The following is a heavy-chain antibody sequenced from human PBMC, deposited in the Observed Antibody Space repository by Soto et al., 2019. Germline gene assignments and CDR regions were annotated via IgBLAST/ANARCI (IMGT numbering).Heavy chain of an antibody. CDR1: GGSISSGGYY. CDR2: IYYSGST. Sequence: QVQLQESGPGLVKPSQTLSLTCTVSGGSISSGGYYWSWIRQHPGKGLEWIGYIYYSGSTYYNPSLKSRVTISVDTSKNQFSLKLSSVTAAGTAVYYCARGSTGEGYFDYWGQGTLVTVSS. V-gene: IGHV4-31*03. J-gene: IGHJ4*02. D-gene: IGHD7-27*01. CDR3: ARGSTGEGYFDY.